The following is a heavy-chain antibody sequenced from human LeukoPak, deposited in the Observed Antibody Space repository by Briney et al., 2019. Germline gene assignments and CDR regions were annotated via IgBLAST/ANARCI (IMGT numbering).Heavy chain of an antibody. V-gene: IGHV1-8*03. Sequence: GASVLVSCKASGYTFTSYDINWVRQATGQGLEWMGWMNPNSGNTGYAQKFQGRVTITRNTSISTAYMELSSLRSEDTAVYYCARGPQAAARRGRGWFDPWGQGTLVTVSS. J-gene: IGHJ5*02. D-gene: IGHD6-6*01. CDR1: GYTFTSYD. CDR3: ARGPQAAARRGRGWFDP. CDR2: MNPNSGNT.